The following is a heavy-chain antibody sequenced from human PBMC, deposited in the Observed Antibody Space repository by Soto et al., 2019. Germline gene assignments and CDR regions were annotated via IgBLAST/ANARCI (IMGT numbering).Heavy chain of an antibody. CDR1: GYIFTVYY. V-gene: IGHV1-2*02. CDR2: INPNSGGT. D-gene: IGHD3-10*01. CDR3: ARQGSGSNWLDP. J-gene: IGHJ5*02. Sequence: QVQLVQSGAEVKKPGASVKVSCKASGYIFTVYYMHWVRQAPGQGLEWMGWINPNSGGTNYAQKFQGRVTMTRDTSIRTAYMELSRLRPDDTAVYYCARQGSGSNWLDPWGQGTLVTVSS.